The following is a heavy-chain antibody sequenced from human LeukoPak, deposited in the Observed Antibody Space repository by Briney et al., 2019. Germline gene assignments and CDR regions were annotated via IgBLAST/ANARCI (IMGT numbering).Heavy chain of an antibody. D-gene: IGHD2-15*01. CDR1: GGSISSYY. V-gene: IGHV4-59*01. Sequence: SETQALTCTVSGGSISSYYWSWIRQPPGKRLEWIGYINYSGTTNYNPSLKSRVTMSVDTSKNQFSLELTSVTAADTAVYYCATGQYCSGNRCYSGTFDLWGQGTMVSVSS. CDR3: ATGQYCSGNRCYSGTFDL. CDR2: INYSGTT. J-gene: IGHJ3*01.